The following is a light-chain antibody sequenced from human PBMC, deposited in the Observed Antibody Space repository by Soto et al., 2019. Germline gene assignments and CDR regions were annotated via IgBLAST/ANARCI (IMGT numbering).Light chain of an antibody. CDR2: DAS. Sequence: EIVLTQSPATLSLSPWERATLSCRASQSVSSYLAWYQQKPGQAPRLLIYDASNRATGIPARFSGSGSGTDFTLTISSLEPEDSAVYFCQQYTGPPTTFGQGTRLEIK. CDR1: QSVSSY. CDR3: QQYTGPPTT. J-gene: IGKJ5*01. V-gene: IGKV3-11*01.